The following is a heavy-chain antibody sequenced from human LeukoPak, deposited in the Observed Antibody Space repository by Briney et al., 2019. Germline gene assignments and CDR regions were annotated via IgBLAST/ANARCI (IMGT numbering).Heavy chain of an antibody. J-gene: IGHJ3*01. Sequence: PGGSLRLSCAASGLIFHNYAVVWIRRAPGKGPEWVSAILGGGGTFYANAVKGRFTISRDNSKNTLYLQMNSMRAEDTATYYCGKNPNGNYIGDFDFWGRGKMVTVSS. CDR3: GKNPNGNYIGDFDF. V-gene: IGHV3-23*01. D-gene: IGHD4-17*01. CDR1: GLIFHNYA. CDR2: ILGGGGT.